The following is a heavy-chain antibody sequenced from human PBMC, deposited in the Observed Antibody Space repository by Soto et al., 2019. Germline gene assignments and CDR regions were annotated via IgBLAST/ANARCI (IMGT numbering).Heavy chain of an antibody. CDR1: GYTFTSYD. V-gene: IGHV1-8*01. CDR3: ARGIKYGAYSRWFDP. CDR2: MYPNSGNT. J-gene: IGHJ5*02. D-gene: IGHD4-17*01. Sequence: QGQLVQSGAEVKQPGASVKVSCKASGYTFTSYDINWVRQATGQGLEYLGWMYPNSGNTGYVQKFQGRVTMTRDTSISTAYMELSSLRSEDSAVYFCARGIKYGAYSRWFDPWGQGTLVTVSS.